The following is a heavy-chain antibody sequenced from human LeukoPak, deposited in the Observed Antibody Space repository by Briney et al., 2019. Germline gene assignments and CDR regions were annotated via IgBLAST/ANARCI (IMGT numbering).Heavy chain of an antibody. CDR1: GGSFSNYY. Sequence: SETQSLTCGVYGGSFSNYYWSWIRQPPGKGLEWIGEINHSRSTNYNPSLKSRVTISVDTSKNQFSLKLSSVTAADTAVYYCARGGRLVGTTDLFGYWGQGTLVTVSS. CDR3: ARGGRLVGTTDLFGY. CDR2: INHSRST. D-gene: IGHD1-26*01. J-gene: IGHJ4*02. V-gene: IGHV4-34*01.